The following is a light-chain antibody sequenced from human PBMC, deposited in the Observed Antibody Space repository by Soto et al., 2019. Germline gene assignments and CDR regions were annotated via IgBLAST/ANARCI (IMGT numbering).Light chain of an antibody. CDR3: QQRSNWPT. V-gene: IGKV3-11*01. J-gene: IGKJ5*01. Sequence: EIAWTQSTATLSFSPGERATPTCTARESLSSHLAWYQQKPGQPPRLLIYDASTRATGIPARFSGSGSGTDFTLTISSLEPEDFAVYYCQQRSNWPTFGQGTRLEIK. CDR1: ESLSSH. CDR2: DAS.